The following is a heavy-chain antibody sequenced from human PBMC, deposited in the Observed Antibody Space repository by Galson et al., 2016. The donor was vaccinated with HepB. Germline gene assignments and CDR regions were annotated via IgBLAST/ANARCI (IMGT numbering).Heavy chain of an antibody. CDR1: GFTFTNYD. J-gene: IGHJ1*01. CDR3: ARETHGGHYDEN. V-gene: IGHV3-74*01. CDR2: INIDGNSI. D-gene: IGHD4-23*01. Sequence: SLRLSCAASGFTFTNYDIHWVRQAPGTGLVWVSRINIDGNSITYADSVKGRFAISRDNAKNTVHLQMNSLRAEDTALYYCARETHGGHYDENWGQGTLVTVSS.